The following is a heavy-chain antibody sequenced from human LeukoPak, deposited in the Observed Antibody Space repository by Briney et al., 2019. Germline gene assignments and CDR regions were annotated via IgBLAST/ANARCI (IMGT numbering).Heavy chain of an antibody. J-gene: IGHJ4*02. Sequence: SETLSLTCTVSGGSISSSSYCWGWIRQPPGKGLEWIGSIYYSGSTYYNPSLKSRVTISVDTSKNQFSLKLSSVTAADTAVYYCATLPAVDIVATTIFDYWGQGTLVTVSS. CDR3: ATLPAVDIVATTIFDY. D-gene: IGHD5-12*01. CDR1: GGSISSSSYC. V-gene: IGHV4-39*01. CDR2: IYYSGST.